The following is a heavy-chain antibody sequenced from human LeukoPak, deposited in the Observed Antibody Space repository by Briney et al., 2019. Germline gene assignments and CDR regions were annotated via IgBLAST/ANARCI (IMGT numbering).Heavy chain of an antibody. D-gene: IGHD5-24*01. CDR3: AKDSPFGRDGYNNFDY. Sequence: GGSLRLSCAASGFSFSVYAMSWVRQAPGKGLEWVSAISGSGGSTYYADSVKGRFTISRDNSKNTLYLQMNSLRAEDTAVYYCAKDSPFGRDGYNNFDYWGQGTLVTVSS. CDR2: ISGSGGST. V-gene: IGHV3-23*01. J-gene: IGHJ4*02. CDR1: GFSFSVYA.